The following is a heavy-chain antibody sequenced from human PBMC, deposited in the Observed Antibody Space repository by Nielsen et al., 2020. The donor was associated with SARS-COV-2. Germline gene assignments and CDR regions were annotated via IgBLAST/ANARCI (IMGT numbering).Heavy chain of an antibody. V-gene: IGHV3-33*01. CDR3: ARLSNFWSGYNDY. D-gene: IGHD3-3*01. CDR2: IWHDGSNE. CDR1: GLIFGTYG. Sequence: GESLKISCRASGLIFGTYGMHWVRQAPGKGLEWVAGIWHDGSNENYAESVKGRFTISRDNSKNTLFLQMDSLTADDTAVYFCARLSNFWSGYNDYWGQGTLVIVSS. J-gene: IGHJ4*02.